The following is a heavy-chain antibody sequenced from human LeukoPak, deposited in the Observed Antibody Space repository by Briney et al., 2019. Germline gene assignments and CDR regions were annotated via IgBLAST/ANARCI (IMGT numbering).Heavy chain of an antibody. CDR3: ARRILLSGFDI. J-gene: IGHJ3*02. D-gene: IGHD2-15*01. CDR1: GFTVSDNH. V-gene: IGHV3-66*01. CDR2: IWPSEPT. Sequence: GGSLRLSCVASGFTVSDNHMSWVGQAPGKGLEWVSVIWPSEPTQYADSVKGRFTISRDASKNTLYLQMNSLRDEDTPLYFCARRILLSGFDIWGQGAMVTVSA.